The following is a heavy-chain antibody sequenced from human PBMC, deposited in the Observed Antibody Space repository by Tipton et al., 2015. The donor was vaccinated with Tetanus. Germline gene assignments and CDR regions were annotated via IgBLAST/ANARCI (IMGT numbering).Heavy chain of an antibody. V-gene: IGHV1-2*02. J-gene: IGHJ6*02. CDR2: IDPNSGGT. CDR3: ARDRGDYIYYGMDV. CDR1: EYTFTGYY. Sequence: QVQLVQSGAEVKKPGASVKVSCKASEYTFTGYYIYWVRQAPGQGLEWMGWIDPNSGGTVYAQKFQGRVTMTRDTSISTAYMELSSLRSDDTAVYYCARDRGDYIYYGMDVWGPGTTVTVS.